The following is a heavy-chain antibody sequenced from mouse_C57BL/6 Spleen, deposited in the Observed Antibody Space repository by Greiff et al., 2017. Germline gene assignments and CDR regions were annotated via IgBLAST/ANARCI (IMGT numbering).Heavy chain of an antibody. CDR1: GFTFSSYA. D-gene: IGHD1-1*01. CDR3: ARDLGYGTPFAY. CDR2: ISDGGSYT. Sequence: DVKLQESGGGLVKPGGSLKLSCAASGFTFSSYAMSWVRQTPEKRLEWVATISDGGSYTYYPDNVKGRFTISRDNAKNNLYLQMSHLKSEDTAMYYCARDLGYGTPFAYWGQGTLVTVSA. V-gene: IGHV5-4*01. J-gene: IGHJ3*01.